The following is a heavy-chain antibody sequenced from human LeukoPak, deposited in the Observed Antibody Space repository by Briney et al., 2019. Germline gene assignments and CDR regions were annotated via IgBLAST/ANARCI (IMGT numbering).Heavy chain of an antibody. V-gene: IGHV3-53*01. J-gene: IGHJ4*02. CDR3: ARRPSGSSGFSD. CDR2: IYSGGST. D-gene: IGHD3-22*01. Sequence: GGSLRLSCAASVFTVSSNYVSWVRQAPGKGLEWVSVIYSGGSTYYADSVKGRFTISRDNSKNTLYLQMNSLRAEDTAVYYCARRPSGSSGFSDWGQGTLVTVSS. CDR1: VFTVSSNY.